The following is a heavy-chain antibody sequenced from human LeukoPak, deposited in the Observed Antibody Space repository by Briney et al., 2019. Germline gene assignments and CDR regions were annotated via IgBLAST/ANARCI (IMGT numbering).Heavy chain of an antibody. CDR3: ARDREGYCSNTSCYYYFDY. J-gene: IGHJ4*02. D-gene: IGHD2-2*01. V-gene: IGHV1-2*02. CDR1: GYTFTGYY. CDR2: INPNSGGT. Sequence: ASVKVSCKASGYTFTGYYMHWVRQAPGQGLEWMGWINPNSGGTNYAQKFQGRVTMTRDTSISTAYMELSRLRSDDTAVYYCARDREGYCSNTSCYYYFDYWGQGTLVTVSS.